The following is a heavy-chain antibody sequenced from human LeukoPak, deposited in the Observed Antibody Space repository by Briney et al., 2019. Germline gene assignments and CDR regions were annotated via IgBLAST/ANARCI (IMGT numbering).Heavy chain of an antibody. CDR1: GFTVSSNY. CDR3: ARDGQDYGGNAVDY. CDR2: IYSGGST. D-gene: IGHD4-23*01. Sequence: GGSLRLSCAVSGFTVSSNYMSWVRQAAGKGLEWVSVIYSGGSTYYADSVKGRFTISRDNSKNTLYLQMKSLRAEDTAVYYCARDGQDYGGNAVDYWGQGTLVTVSS. J-gene: IGHJ4*02. V-gene: IGHV3-53*01.